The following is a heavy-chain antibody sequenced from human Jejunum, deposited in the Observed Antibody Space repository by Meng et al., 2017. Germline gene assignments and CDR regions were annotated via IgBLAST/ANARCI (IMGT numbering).Heavy chain of an antibody. Sequence: GGSLRLSCAASGFTFNYYAMSWVRQAPGKGLEWVSGISSSGVNTYYADSVKGRFTMSRDNFNNMLYLQMSSLRVDDTAVYYCAKSLHDHSGYHLEYLPDYWGQGSLVTVSS. J-gene: IGHJ4*02. D-gene: IGHD5-12*01. V-gene: IGHV3-23*01. CDR1: GFTFNYYA. CDR2: ISSSGVNT. CDR3: AKSLHDHSGYHLEYLPDY.